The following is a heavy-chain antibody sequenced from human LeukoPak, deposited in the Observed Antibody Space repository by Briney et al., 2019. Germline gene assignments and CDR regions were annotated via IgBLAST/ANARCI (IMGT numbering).Heavy chain of an antibody. CDR1: GLTFSSYA. V-gene: IGHV3-23*01. CDR2: ISGSGGST. CDR3: AKGGGSARGVFDY. D-gene: IGHD3-10*01. Sequence: GRSLRLSYAASGLTFSSYAMSWVRQAPGKGLEWVSAISGSGGSTYYADSVKGRFTISRDNSKNTLYLQMNSLRAEDTAVYYCAKGGGSARGVFDYWGQGTLVTVSS. J-gene: IGHJ4*02.